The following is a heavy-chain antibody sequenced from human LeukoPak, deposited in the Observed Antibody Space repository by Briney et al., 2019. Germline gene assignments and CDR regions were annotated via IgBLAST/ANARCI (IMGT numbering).Heavy chain of an antibody. CDR2: VYYRGSA. CDR3: ARGAVAGYFDY. D-gene: IGHD6-19*01. V-gene: IGHV4-59*01. CDR1: GASIHDDH. J-gene: IGHJ4*02. Sequence: KTSETLSLTCTVSGASIHDDHFTWIRQPPGRGLEWIGFVYYRGSAKYNPSLESRVTISVDTSKNQFSLKLSSVTAADTAVYYCARGAVAGYFDYWGQGTLVTVSS.